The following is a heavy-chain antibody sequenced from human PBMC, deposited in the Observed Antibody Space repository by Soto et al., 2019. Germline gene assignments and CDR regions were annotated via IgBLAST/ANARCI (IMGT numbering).Heavy chain of an antibody. V-gene: IGHV3-30*03. CDR3: ATSDFTSYPALD. Sequence: HPGGSLRLSCLGSGFSFTSYGMHWVRQSPGKGLEWVAVISHDGRNQYYGESVRGRFTISRDNSNNTLFLQMNSLRIEDSALYYCATSDFTSYPALDWGQGAQVTAP. CDR1: GFSFTSYG. CDR2: ISHDGRNQ. D-gene: IGHD2-2*01. J-gene: IGHJ4*02.